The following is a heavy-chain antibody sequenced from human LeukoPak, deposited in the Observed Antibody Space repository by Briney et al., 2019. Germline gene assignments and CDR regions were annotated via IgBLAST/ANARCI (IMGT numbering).Heavy chain of an antibody. D-gene: IGHD3-10*01. Sequence: PGGSLRLSCAASGFTFSSYWMSWVRQAPGKGLEWVANIKQDGSEKYYVDSVKGRFTISRDNAKNSLYLQMNSLRAEDTAVYYCAKDRVGGDVVRGVLDYWGQGTLVTVSS. J-gene: IGHJ4*02. CDR1: GFTFSSYW. CDR2: IKQDGSEK. V-gene: IGHV3-7*01. CDR3: AKDRVGGDVVRGVLDY.